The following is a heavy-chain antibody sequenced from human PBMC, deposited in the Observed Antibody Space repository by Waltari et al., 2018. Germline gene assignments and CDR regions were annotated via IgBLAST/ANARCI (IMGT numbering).Heavy chain of an antibody. V-gene: IGHV4-39*01. CDR1: GGSITTNHN. CDR3: GRIAFGDEGGYFQH. Sequence: QLQLQESGPGLVKPSETLSLTCSVSGGSITTNHNWGWIRQPPGKGLGWMGNMQYRGSTFYNPSLESRVTISLDTWKNQFSLRLTSVGAADTAVYFCGRIAFGDEGGYFQHWGQGTLVTVSS. D-gene: IGHD4-17*01. J-gene: IGHJ1*01. CDR2: MQYRGST.